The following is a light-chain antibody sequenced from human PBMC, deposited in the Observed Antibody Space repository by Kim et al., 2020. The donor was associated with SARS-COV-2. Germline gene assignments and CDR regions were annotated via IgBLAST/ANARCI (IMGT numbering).Light chain of an antibody. Sequence: VSPGETATLSCRASQSVSSNFAWYQQKPGPAPRLLIYGASTRATGIPARFSGSGSGTEFTLTISSLQSENFAVYYCQQYNNWPLTFGGGTKVDIK. J-gene: IGKJ4*01. CDR3: QQYNNWPLT. V-gene: IGKV3-15*01. CDR2: GAS. CDR1: QSVSSN.